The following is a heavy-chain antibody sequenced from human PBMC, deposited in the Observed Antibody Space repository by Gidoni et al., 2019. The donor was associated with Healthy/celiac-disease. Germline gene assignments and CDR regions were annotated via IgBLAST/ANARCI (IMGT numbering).Heavy chain of an antibody. D-gene: IGHD1-1*01. CDR3: ARVEVQLDAFDI. CDR1: GFTFSSYS. CDR2: ISSSSSYL. J-gene: IGHJ3*02. Sequence: EVQLVESGGGLVKPGGSLRLSCAASGFTFSSYSMNWVRQAPGKGLEWVSSISSSSSYLFYADSVKGRFTISRDNATNSLYLQMNSLRAEDTAVYYCARVEVQLDAFDIWGQGTMVTVSS. V-gene: IGHV3-21*01.